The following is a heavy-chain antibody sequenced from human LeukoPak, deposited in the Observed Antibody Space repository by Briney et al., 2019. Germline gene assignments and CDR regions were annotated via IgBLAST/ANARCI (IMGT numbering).Heavy chain of an antibody. J-gene: IGHJ4*02. CDR3: AKEWRWDLLWESAQFDY. CDR1: GFTFSSYA. D-gene: IGHD1-26*01. Sequence: PGGSLRLSCAASGFTFSSYAMHWVRQAPGKGLEWVAVISYDGSNKYYADSVKGRFTISGDNSKNTLYLQMDSLRDEDTALYYCAKEWRWDLLWESAQFDYWGQGTLVTVSS. CDR2: ISYDGSNK. V-gene: IGHV3-30-3*01.